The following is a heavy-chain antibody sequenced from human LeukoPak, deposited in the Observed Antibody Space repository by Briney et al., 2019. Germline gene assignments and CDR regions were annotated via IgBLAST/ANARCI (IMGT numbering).Heavy chain of an antibody. J-gene: IGHJ4*02. Sequence: PSETLSLTCAVYGGSFSGYYWSWIRQPPGKGLEWIGEINHSGSTNYNPSLKSRVTISVDTSKNQFSLKLSSVTAADTAVYYCARGYYYDSNGYSHYYFDYWGQGTLVTVSS. D-gene: IGHD3-22*01. CDR1: GGSFSGYY. V-gene: IGHV4-34*01. CDR2: INHSGST. CDR3: ARGYYYDSNGYSHYYFDY.